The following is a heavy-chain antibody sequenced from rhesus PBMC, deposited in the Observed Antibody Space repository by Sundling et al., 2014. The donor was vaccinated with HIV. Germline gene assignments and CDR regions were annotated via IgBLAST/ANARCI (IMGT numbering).Heavy chain of an antibody. J-gene: IGHJ2*01. V-gene: IGHV1-200*01. CDR2: INPSNGGT. CDR3: AEGGLRSFWYF. CDR1: GYTFSTNY. Sequence: QVQLVQSGAEVKKPGTSVKLSCKASGYTFSTNYISWMRQAPGQVIEWMGWINPSNGGTGYAQRFQDRLTMTRDTSTSTAYMELNSLRSDDTAVYFCAEGGLRSFWYF. D-gene: IGHD3-3*01.